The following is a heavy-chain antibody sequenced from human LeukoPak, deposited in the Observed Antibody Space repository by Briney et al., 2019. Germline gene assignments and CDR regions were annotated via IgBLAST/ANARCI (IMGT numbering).Heavy chain of an antibody. CDR3: ARGFYGSGSYYFLEGFDY. CDR1: GFTFSSYG. J-gene: IGHJ4*02. Sequence: PGGSLRLSCAASGFTFSSYGMSWVRQAPGKGLEWVSAISGSGGSTYYADSVKGRFTISRDNSKNTLYLQMNSLRAEDTAVYYCARGFYGSGSYYFLEGFDYWGQGTLVTVSS. CDR2: ISGSGGST. D-gene: IGHD3-10*01. V-gene: IGHV3-23*01.